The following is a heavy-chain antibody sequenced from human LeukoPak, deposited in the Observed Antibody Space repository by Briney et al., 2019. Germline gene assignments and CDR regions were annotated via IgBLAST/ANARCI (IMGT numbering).Heavy chain of an antibody. CDR3: ARGDYGDYGYMDV. CDR1: GGSISSYY. D-gene: IGHD4-17*01. CDR2: IYYSEST. V-gene: IGHV4-59*01. Sequence: SETLSLTCTVSGGSISSYYWSWIRQPPGKGLEWIGYIYYSESTNYNPSLKSRVTISVDTSKNQFSLKLSSVTAADTAVYYCARGDYGDYGYMDVWGKGTTVTVSS. J-gene: IGHJ6*03.